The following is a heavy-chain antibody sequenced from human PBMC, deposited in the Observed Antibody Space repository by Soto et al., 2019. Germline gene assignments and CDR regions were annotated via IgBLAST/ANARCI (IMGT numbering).Heavy chain of an antibody. CDR1: GATSISYY. D-gene: IGHD6-13*01. V-gene: IGHV4-31*03. CDR2: IYYSGST. CDR3: ARVFSDSSSFFDP. J-gene: IGHJ5*02. Sequence: THPLTSSVSGATSISYYWSWIRQHPGKGLEWIGYIYYSGSTYYNPSLKSRVTISVDTSKNQFSLKLSSVTAADTAVYYCARVFSDSSSFFDPWGQGTLVTVSS.